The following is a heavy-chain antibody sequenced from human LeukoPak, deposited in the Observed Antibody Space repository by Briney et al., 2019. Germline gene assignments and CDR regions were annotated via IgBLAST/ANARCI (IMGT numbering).Heavy chain of an antibody. V-gene: IGHV3-53*01. CDR3: ATDQGRLEAAAITPRYYYYGMDV. CDR2: IYSGGRT. D-gene: IGHD2-2*01. J-gene: IGHJ6*02. Sequence: GGSLRLSCVASGFSVSSNYLSWVRQAPGKGLDWVSVIYSGGRTYYADSVKGRFTISRDNSKNTLYLQMDSLRTEDTAVYYCATDQGRLEAAAITPRYYYYGMDVWGQGTTVTVSS. CDR1: GFSVSSNY.